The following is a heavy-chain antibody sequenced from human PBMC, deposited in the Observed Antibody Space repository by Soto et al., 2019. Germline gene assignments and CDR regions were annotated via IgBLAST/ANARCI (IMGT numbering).Heavy chain of an antibody. CDR1: GDSVSSNSAA. Sequence: KQSQTLSLTCAISGDSVSSNSAAWNWIRQSPSRGLEWLGRTYYRSKWYNDYAVYVRSRITINPDTSKNQFSLQLNSVTPEDTAVYYCARDIRDTSSSIIDYWGQGTLVTVSS. CDR3: ARDIRDTSSSIIDY. CDR2: TYYRSKWYN. D-gene: IGHD6-6*01. J-gene: IGHJ4*02. V-gene: IGHV6-1*01.